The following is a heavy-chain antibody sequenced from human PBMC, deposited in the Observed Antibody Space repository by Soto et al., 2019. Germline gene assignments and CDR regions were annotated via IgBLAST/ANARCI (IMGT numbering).Heavy chain of an antibody. CDR2: IIPILGIA. CDR3: ASWEQQLVHPFDY. J-gene: IGHJ4*02. V-gene: IGHV1-69*02. CDR1: GGTFSSYT. D-gene: IGHD6-13*01. Sequence: SVKVSCKASGGTFSSYTISWVRQAPGQGLEWMGRIIPILGIANYAQKFQGRVTITADKSTSTAYMELSSLRSEDTAVYYCASWEQQLVHPFDYWGQGTLVTVAS.